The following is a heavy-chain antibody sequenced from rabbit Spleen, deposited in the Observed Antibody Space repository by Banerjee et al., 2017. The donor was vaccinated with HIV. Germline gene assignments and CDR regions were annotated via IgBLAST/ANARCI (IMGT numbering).Heavy chain of an antibody. CDR2: IAGSSSDFT. CDR3: ARDTGSSFSSYGMDL. V-gene: IGHV1S40*01. D-gene: IGHD8-1*01. Sequence: EESGGDLVKPGASLTLTCIASGFSFSSSDYMCWVRQAPGKGLEWISCIAGSSSDFTYSATWAKGRFTCSETSSTTVTLQMTSLTVADTATYFCARDTGSSFSSYGMDLWGQGTLVTVS. J-gene: IGHJ6*01. CDR1: GFSFSSSDY.